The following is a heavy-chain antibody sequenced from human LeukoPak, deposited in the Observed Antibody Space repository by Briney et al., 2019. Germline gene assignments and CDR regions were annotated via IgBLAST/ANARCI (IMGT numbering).Heavy chain of an antibody. D-gene: IGHD2-21*01. V-gene: IGHV4-4*02. J-gene: IGHJ4*02. CDR3: TRNGDYCLDY. CDR1: GGSISRGHW. Sequence: SGTLSLTCAVSGGSISRGHWWSWVRQPPGKGLEWIGEIDQSGSTNYNPSLKSRVTISVDNSKNPFSLKLTSVTAADTAMYYCTRNGDYCLDYWGQGTLVTVSS. CDR2: IDQSGST.